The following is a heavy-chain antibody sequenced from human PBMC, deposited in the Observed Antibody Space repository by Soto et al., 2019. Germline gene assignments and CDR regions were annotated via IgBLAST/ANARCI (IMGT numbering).Heavy chain of an antibody. CDR1: GASIISRTYL. J-gene: IGHJ4*02. CDR2: IHYSGRT. V-gene: IGHV4-39*02. D-gene: IGHD1-7*01. Sequence: LSLTCTVSGASIISRTYLWGWIRQPPGRGLEWIGGIHYSGRTYHNPSLKSRVTISADTSKNHFSLKLSAVTAADTAVYYCARYTPEKTGTSPFDYWGQGTLVTVSS. CDR3: ARYTPEKTGTSPFDY.